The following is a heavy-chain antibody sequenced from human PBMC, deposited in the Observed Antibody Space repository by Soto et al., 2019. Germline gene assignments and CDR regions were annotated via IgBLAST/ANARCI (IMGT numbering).Heavy chain of an antibody. J-gene: IGHJ4*02. CDR1: GYTFTSYG. CDR3: ARGYATGYSSSWYVPSFFDY. CDR2: ISAYNGNT. D-gene: IGHD6-13*01. V-gene: IGHV1-18*01. Sequence: SSVNVSCKASGYTFTSYGISWVRQAPGQGLEWMGWISAYNGNTNYAQKLQGRVTMTTDTSTSTAYMELRSLRSDDTAVYYCARGYATGYSSSWYVPSFFDYWGQGTLVTVSS.